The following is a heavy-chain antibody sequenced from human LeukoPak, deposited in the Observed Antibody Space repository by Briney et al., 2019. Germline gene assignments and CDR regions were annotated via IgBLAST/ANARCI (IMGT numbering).Heavy chain of an antibody. D-gene: IGHD3-3*01. Sequence: ASVKVSCKASGYTFTSYGISWVRQAPGQGLEWMGWIRVYNGDTNYAQKLQGRVTMTTDTSTSTAYMELSSLRSEDTAVYYCARYDFWSGYSDYWGQGTLVTVSS. V-gene: IGHV1-18*01. CDR3: ARYDFWSGYSDY. J-gene: IGHJ4*02. CDR2: IRVYNGDT. CDR1: GYTFTSYG.